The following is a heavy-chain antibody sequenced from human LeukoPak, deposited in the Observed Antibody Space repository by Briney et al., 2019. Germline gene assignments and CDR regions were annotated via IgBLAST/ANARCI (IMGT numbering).Heavy chain of an antibody. CDR2: ISSSSNYI. D-gene: IGHD3-9*01. V-gene: IGHV3-21*01. CDR1: GSTFSSYS. Sequence: GGSLRLSCAASGSTFSSYSMNWVRQTPGKGLEWVSSISSSSNYIYYADSVKGRFTISRDNAKNSLYLQMNSPRAEDTAVYYCARGGGLYYDILTGYYFSPHAFDIWGQGTMVTVSS. J-gene: IGHJ3*02. CDR3: ARGGGLYYDILTGYYFSPHAFDI.